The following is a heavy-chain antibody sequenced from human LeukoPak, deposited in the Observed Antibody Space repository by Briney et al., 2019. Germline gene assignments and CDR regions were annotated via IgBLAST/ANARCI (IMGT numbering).Heavy chain of an antibody. CDR1: GFTFSSYA. CDR3: VKGNSGYVRRYFDY. J-gene: IGHJ4*02. CDR2: ISSNGGST. D-gene: IGHD5-12*01. Sequence: PGGSLRLSCSASGFTFSSYAMHWVRQAPGKGLEYISAISSNGGSTYYADSVKGRFTISRDNSKNTLYLQMSSLRAEDTAVYYCVKGNSGYVRRYFDYWGQGTLVTVSS. V-gene: IGHV3-64D*06.